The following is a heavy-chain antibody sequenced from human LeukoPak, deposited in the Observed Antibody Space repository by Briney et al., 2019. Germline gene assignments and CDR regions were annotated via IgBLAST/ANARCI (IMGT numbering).Heavy chain of an antibody. J-gene: IGHJ5*02. CDR2: IYPGDSDT. CDR3: AGGASGSYSRWFDP. D-gene: IGHD3-10*01. Sequence: GESLKISCKGSGYRFTNYWIGWVRQMPGKGLEWMGIIYPGDSDTTYSPSFQGQVTISVDKSISTAYLQWSSLKASDTAIYYCAGGASGSYSRWFDPWGQGTLVTVSS. CDR1: GYRFTNYW. V-gene: IGHV5-51*01.